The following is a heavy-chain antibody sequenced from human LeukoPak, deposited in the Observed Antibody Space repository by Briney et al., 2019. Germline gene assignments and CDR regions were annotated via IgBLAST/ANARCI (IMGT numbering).Heavy chain of an antibody. Sequence: PSETLSLTCTVSGGSISSGLYYWSWIRQPAGKGLEWIGRIYTSGSTNYNPSRKSRVTIPVDTSKNQFSLKLSSVTAADTAVYYCARRGNYYDSSGYYRPFDYWGQGTLVTVSS. D-gene: IGHD3-22*01. J-gene: IGHJ4*02. CDR1: GGSISSGLYY. CDR3: ARRGNYYDSSGYYRPFDY. CDR2: IYTSGST. V-gene: IGHV4-61*02.